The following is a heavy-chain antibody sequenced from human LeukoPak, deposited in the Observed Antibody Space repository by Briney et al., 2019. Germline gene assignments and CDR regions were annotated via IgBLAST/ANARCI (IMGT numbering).Heavy chain of an antibody. CDR1: GFTFSSYG. CDR2: IRHDGSNK. Sequence: PGRSLRLSCAASGFTFSSYGMHWVRQAPGKGLEWVAFIRHDGSNKYYADSVKGRFTISRDNSKNTLYLQKNSLRAEDTAVYYCDRDSTSIAARPGDYWGQGTLVTVSS. J-gene: IGHJ4*02. CDR3: DRDSTSIAARPGDY. D-gene: IGHD6-6*01. V-gene: IGHV3-33*01.